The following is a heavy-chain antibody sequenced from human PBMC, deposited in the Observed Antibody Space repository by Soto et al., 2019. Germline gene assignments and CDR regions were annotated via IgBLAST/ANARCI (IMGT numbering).Heavy chain of an antibody. CDR3: ALGRGSGSYHLPFDY. Sequence: LPLTCTVSGGSISSGDYYWSWIRQPPGKGLEWIGYIYYSGSTYYNPSLKSRVTISVDTSKNQFSLKLSSVTAADTAVYYCALGRGSGSYHLPFDYWGQGTLVTVSS. V-gene: IGHV4-30-4*01. J-gene: IGHJ4*02. D-gene: IGHD3-10*01. CDR2: IYYSGST. CDR1: GGSISSGDYY.